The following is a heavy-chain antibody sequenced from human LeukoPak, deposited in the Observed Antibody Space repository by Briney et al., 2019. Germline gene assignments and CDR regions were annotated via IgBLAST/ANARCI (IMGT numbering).Heavy chain of an antibody. Sequence: SETLSLTCTVSAGSISSYYWSWFQQPPGKGLEWIVYIYYSGSTNYNPSLKSRVTISVDTSKNQFALKLSSVTAADTAVYYCVRGISTSWYPYYFDYWGQGALVTVSS. D-gene: IGHD6-13*01. CDR1: AGSISSYY. V-gene: IGHV4-59*01. J-gene: IGHJ4*02. CDR3: VRGISTSWYPYYFDY. CDR2: IYYSGST.